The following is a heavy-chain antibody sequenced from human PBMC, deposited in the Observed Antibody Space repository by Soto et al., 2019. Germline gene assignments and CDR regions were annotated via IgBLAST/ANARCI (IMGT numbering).Heavy chain of an antibody. V-gene: IGHV3-7*01. Sequence: GRTLRLSCAGSRFTLSTYWMTWVRQALGKSLEWVANVNLDGSEKYYVDSVNGRFTISSDNDEKSLSLQMNGLRAEDTAVYFCARERGRYCSDTTCRKHPLGMDVWARTTTVTVSS. J-gene: IGHJ6*04. CDR2: VNLDGSEK. CDR3: ARERGRYCSDTTCRKHPLGMDV. CDR1: RFTLSTYW. D-gene: IGHD2-2*01.